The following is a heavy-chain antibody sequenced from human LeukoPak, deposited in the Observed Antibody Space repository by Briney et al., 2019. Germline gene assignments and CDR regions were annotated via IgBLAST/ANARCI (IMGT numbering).Heavy chain of an antibody. J-gene: IGHJ3*02. D-gene: IGHD4-17*01. CDR1: GGTFSSYA. CDR2: IIPIFGTA. Sequence: GSSVKVSCKASGGTFSSYAISWVGQAPGQALEWMGRIIPIFGTANYAQKFQGRVTITTDESTSTAYMELSSLRSEDTAVYYCATPDYGDWGYAFDIWGQGTVVTVSS. CDR3: ATPDYGDWGYAFDI. V-gene: IGHV1-69*05.